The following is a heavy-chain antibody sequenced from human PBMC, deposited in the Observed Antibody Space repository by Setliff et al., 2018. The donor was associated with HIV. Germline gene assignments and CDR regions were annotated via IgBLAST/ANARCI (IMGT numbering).Heavy chain of an antibody. CDR3: ARRGSDWYSHRFDP. Sequence: SETLSLTCNVSGVSISSGLQYWGWVRQSPGKGLEWIGTISYSGNTYYNPSLKSRVTISVDTSKSQFSLNLNSMTAADTAIYYCARRGSDWYSHRFDPWGQGTLVTVSS. CDR1: GVSISSGLQY. V-gene: IGHV4-39*01. J-gene: IGHJ5*02. CDR2: ISYSGNT. D-gene: IGHD6-13*01.